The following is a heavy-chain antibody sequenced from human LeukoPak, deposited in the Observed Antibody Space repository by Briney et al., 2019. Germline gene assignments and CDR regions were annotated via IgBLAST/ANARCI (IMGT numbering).Heavy chain of an antibody. V-gene: IGHV3-21*01. Sequence: GGSLRLSCAASGFTFSRCGMHWVRQAPGKGLEWVSSISSSSSYIYYADSVKGRFTISRDNAKNSLYLQMNSLRAEDTAVYYCARGGSKYLPFDYWGQGTLVTVSS. CDR2: ISSSSSYI. CDR3: ARGGSKYLPFDY. J-gene: IGHJ4*02. CDR1: GFTFSRCG. D-gene: IGHD4-11*01.